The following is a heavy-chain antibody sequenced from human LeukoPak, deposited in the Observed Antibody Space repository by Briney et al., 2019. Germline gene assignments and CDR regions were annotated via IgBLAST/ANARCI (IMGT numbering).Heavy chain of an antibody. D-gene: IGHD3-22*01. CDR1: GFTFGDYA. CDR3: THDSSGYYTFGS. V-gene: IGHV3-49*04. J-gene: IGHJ4*02. Sequence: GGSLRLTCTASGFTFGDYAMSWVRQAPGKGLEWVGFIRSKAYGGTTDYAATVKGRFSISRDDSKNTLYLQMNSLKTEDTAMYYCTHDSSGYYTFGSWGQGTLVTVSS. CDR2: IRSKAYGGTT.